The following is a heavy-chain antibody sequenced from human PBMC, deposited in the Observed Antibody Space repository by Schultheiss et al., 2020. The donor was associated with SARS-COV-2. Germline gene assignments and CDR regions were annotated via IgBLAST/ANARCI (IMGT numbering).Heavy chain of an antibody. J-gene: IGHJ6*02. CDR1: GGTYSTYS. D-gene: IGHD6-19*01. Sequence: ASVKVSCKASGGTYSTYSINWVRQAPGQGLEWMGWMNPNSGNTGYAQKFQGRVTMTRDTSTSTVYMELSSLRSEDTAVYYCARSQYSSGRYGMDVWGQGTTVTGSS. V-gene: IGHV1-8*02. CDR2: MNPNSGNT. CDR3: ARSQYSSGRYGMDV.